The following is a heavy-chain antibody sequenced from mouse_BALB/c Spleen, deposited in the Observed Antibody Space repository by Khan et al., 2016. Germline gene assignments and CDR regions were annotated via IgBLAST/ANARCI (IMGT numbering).Heavy chain of an antibody. CDR1: GYSITSGYY. Sequence: EVQLQESGPGLVKPSQSLSLTCSVTGYSITSGYYWNWIRQFPGNKLEWMGYISYDGSNNYNPSLKNRISITRDTSKNQFFLKLNSVTTEDTATXSCASEDYYGYYFDYWGQGTTLTVSS. CDR2: ISYDGSN. D-gene: IGHD1-2*01. J-gene: IGHJ2*01. V-gene: IGHV3-6*02. CDR3: ASEDYYGYYFDY.